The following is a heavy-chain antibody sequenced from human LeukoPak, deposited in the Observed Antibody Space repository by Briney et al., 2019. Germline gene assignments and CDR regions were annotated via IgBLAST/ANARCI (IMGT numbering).Heavy chain of an antibody. J-gene: IGHJ4*02. Sequence: SETLSLTCAVYGGSFSGYYWSWIRQPPGKGLEWIGEINHSGSTNYNPSLKSRVTISVDTSKNQFSLKLSSVTAADTAVYYCARVPGITMEQIDYWGQGTPVTVSS. CDR2: INHSGST. CDR3: ARVPGITMEQIDY. V-gene: IGHV4-34*01. D-gene: IGHD3-10*01. CDR1: GGSFSGYY.